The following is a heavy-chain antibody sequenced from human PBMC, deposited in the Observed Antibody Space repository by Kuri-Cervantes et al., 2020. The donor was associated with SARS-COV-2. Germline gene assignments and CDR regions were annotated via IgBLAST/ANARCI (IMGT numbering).Heavy chain of an antibody. V-gene: IGHV4-34*01. D-gene: IGHD5-18*01. Sequence: SETLSLTCAVYGGSISGYYWNWIRQPPGKGLEWIGEIYHGLTTNYNSSLKSRVTISVDTSKNQFSLTLSSVTAADTALYYCARFLGYSYGLRRGFFDYWGQGTLVTVSS. CDR2: IYHGLTT. J-gene: IGHJ4*02. CDR1: GGSISGYY. CDR3: ARFLGYSYGLRRGFFDY.